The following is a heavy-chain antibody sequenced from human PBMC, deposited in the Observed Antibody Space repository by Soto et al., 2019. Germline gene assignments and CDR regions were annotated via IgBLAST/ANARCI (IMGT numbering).Heavy chain of an antibody. J-gene: IGHJ5*02. CDR2: ISAYNGNT. CDR3: ARDHCSGGSCYPGKWFDP. CDR1: GYTFTSYG. D-gene: IGHD2-15*01. Sequence: RASVKVSCKASGYTFTSYGISWVRQAPGQGLEWMGWISAYNGNTNYAQKLQGRVTMTTDTSTSTAYMELRSLRSDDTVVYYCARDHCSGGSCYPGKWFDPWGQGTLVTVSS. V-gene: IGHV1-18*01.